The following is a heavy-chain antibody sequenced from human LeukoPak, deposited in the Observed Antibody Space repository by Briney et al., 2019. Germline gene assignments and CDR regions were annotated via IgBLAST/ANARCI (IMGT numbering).Heavy chain of an antibody. V-gene: IGHV1-69*01. CDR3: ARLLLLAPFHQYYYGMDV. J-gene: IGHJ6*04. CDR1: GGTIISYA. CDR2: VIPIFGTA. Sequence: SVKVSCKASGGTIISYAISWVRPAPGQGLAWMGGVIPIFGTANYSQKFQGRVTITADESTSTAYMELSSLRSEDTAVYYCARLLLLAPFHQYYYGMDVWGKGTTVTVSS. D-gene: IGHD2-15*01.